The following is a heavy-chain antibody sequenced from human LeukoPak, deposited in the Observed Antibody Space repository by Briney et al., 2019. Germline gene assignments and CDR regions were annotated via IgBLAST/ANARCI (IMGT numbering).Heavy chain of an antibody. J-gene: IGHJ6*02. Sequence: PGGSLRLSCVVSGFRFDDYGLHWVRQAPGKGLEWVSGISWSGSTTGYADSVKGRFTISRDSAKISLYLQMDSLRVEDTALYYCAKDESTGGFAPGYFYGMGVWGQGTTVTVSS. D-gene: IGHD3-16*01. CDR3: AKDESTGGFAPGYFYGMGV. V-gene: IGHV3-9*01. CDR2: ISWSGSTT. CDR1: GFRFDDYG.